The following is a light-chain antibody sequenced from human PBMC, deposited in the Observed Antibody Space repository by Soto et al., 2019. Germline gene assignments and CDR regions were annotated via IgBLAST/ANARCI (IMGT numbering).Light chain of an antibody. J-gene: IGKJ1*01. Sequence: EVVLTQSPGTLSLSPGERATLSCRASQSVSSSYLAWYQQKPGQAPRLLIYGASSRDTGIPDRFSGSGSGTDFTLTFSRLEPEDVAVYYCQQYGSLPPWTFGQGTKVAIK. CDR2: GAS. CDR3: QQYGSLPPWT. V-gene: IGKV3-20*01. CDR1: QSVSSSY.